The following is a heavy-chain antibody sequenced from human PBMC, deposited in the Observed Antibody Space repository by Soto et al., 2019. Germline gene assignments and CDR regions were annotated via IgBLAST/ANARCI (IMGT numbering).Heavy chain of an antibody. V-gene: IGHV4-30-2*01. Sequence: PSETLSLTCAVSGGSISSGYSWSWIRQPPGKGLEWIGYIYHSGSIHYTPSLKSRVTISVDRSKNQFSLKLSSVTAADTAVYYCARATSWSYYFDYWGQGTLVTVSS. CDR2: IYHSGSI. D-gene: IGHD3-10*01. J-gene: IGHJ4*02. CDR1: GGSISSGYS. CDR3: ARATSWSYYFDY.